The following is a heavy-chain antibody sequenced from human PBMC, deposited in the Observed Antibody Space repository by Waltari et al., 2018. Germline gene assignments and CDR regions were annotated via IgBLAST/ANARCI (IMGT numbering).Heavy chain of an antibody. D-gene: IGHD3-3*01. CDR2: IKEEGSET. Sequence: EVQLVESGGGLVQPGGSLRLSCAASGFPFSDYWMTWVRQAPGKGLEWVATIKEEGSETRYVDSVKGRLTVSRDNAWNSLFLQMNTLRAEDTAVYYCARDNFYSLDVWGKGTTVTVSS. CDR1: GFPFSDYW. CDR3: ARDNFYSLDV. V-gene: IGHV3-7*01. J-gene: IGHJ6*04.